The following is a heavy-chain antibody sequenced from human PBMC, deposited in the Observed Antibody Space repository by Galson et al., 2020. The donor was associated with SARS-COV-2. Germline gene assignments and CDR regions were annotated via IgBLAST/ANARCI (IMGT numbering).Heavy chain of an antibody. Sequence: GESLKISCAASGFTFSGTWMHWVRRAPGKGLEWVSRIDRDDSSATYADSVKGRFTVSRDNAKNTLSLQMNSLRAEDTAVYYCARDVYFSIDYWGQGALVTVSS. V-gene: IGHV3-74*01. CDR3: ARDVYFSIDY. J-gene: IGHJ4*02. CDR1: GFTFSGTW. D-gene: IGHD2-8*01. CDR2: IDRDDSSA.